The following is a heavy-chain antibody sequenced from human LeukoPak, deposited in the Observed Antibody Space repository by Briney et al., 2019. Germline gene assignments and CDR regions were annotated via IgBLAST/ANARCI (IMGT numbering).Heavy chain of an antibody. CDR3: ARATYYYDSSGSKGVYFDY. CDR1: GFTFSSYD. Sequence: GGSLRLSCAASGFTFSSYDMHWVRQAPGKGLEWVSAIGTAGDTYYPGSVKGRFTISRENAKNSLYLQMNSLRAGDTAVYYCARATYYYDSSGSKGVYFDYWGQGTLVTVSS. J-gene: IGHJ4*02. D-gene: IGHD3-22*01. CDR2: IGTAGDT. V-gene: IGHV3-13*04.